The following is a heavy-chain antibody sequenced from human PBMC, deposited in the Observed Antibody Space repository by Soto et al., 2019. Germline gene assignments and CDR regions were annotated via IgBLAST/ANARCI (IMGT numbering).Heavy chain of an antibody. D-gene: IGHD3-10*01. V-gene: IGHV1-18*04. J-gene: IGHJ6*02. Sequence: QVQLVQSGAEVKKPGASVKVSCKASGYTFTSYGVSWVRQAPGQVLEWMGRISGYNGNTNYAQKLQGRVTMTTDTSTSTDYMELRSLRADDTAVYYCARAGKYYYGSGSPYYYGMDVWGQGITVTVSS. CDR1: GYTFTSYG. CDR2: ISGYNGNT. CDR3: ARAGKYYYGSGSPYYYGMDV.